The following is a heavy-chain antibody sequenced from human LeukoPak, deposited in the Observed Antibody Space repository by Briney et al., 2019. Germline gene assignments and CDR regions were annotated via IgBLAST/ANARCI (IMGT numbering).Heavy chain of an antibody. Sequence: SETLSLTCTVSGGSITTYYWSWIRQPPGKGLEWIGFIFYSGSTNYNPSLKSRVTISLSTSRTQFSLKVSSVTAADTAVYYCARGRYLPLYFDYWGQGTLVTVSS. CDR1: GGSITTYY. J-gene: IGHJ4*02. CDR2: IFYSGST. D-gene: IGHD3-16*02. V-gene: IGHV4-59*01. CDR3: ARGRYLPLYFDY.